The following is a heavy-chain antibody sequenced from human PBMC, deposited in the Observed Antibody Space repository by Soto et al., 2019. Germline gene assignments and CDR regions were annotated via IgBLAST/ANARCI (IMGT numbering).Heavy chain of an antibody. J-gene: IGHJ6*02. CDR3: ARNLVVVPAAMGGGLHGMAV. V-gene: IGHV3-21*01. CDR2: ISSSSSYI. CDR1: GFTFSSYS. Sequence: PGGSLRLSCAASGFTFSSYSMNWVRQAPGKGLEWVSSISSSSSYIYYADSVKGRFTISRDNAKNSLYLQMNSLRAEDTAVYYWARNLVVVPAAMGGGLHGMAVWAQGTTSTVSS. D-gene: IGHD2-2*01.